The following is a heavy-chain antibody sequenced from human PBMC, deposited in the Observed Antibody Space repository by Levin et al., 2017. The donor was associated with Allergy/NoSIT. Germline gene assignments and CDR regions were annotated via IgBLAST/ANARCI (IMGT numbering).Heavy chain of an antibody. CDR3: ARGLGYGSGSYVSGPLHDAFDI. D-gene: IGHD3-10*01. Sequence: SQTLSLTCTVSGGSISSGDYYWSWIRQPPGKGLEWIGYIYYSGSTYYNPSLKSRVTISVDTSKNQFSLKLSSVTAADTAVYYCARGLGYGSGSYVSGPLHDAFDIWGQGTMVTVSS. V-gene: IGHV4-30-4*01. CDR2: IYYSGST. CDR1: GGSISSGDYY. J-gene: IGHJ3*02.